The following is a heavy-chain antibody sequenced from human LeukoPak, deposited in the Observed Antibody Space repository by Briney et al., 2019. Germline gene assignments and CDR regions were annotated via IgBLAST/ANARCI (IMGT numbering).Heavy chain of an antibody. CDR3: AKEVSVVAFFDY. J-gene: IGHJ4*02. D-gene: IGHD2-15*01. CDR1: GFTFSSYG. V-gene: IGHV3-33*06. CDR2: IWYDGSNK. Sequence: GRSLRLSCAASGFTFSSYGMHWVRQAPGKGLEWVAVIWYDGSNKYYADSVKGRFTISRDNSKNTLYLQMNSLRAEDTAVYYCAKEVSVVAFFDYWGQGTLVTVSS.